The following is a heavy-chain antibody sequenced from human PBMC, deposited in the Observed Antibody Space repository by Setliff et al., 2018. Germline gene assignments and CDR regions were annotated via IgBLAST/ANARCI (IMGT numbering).Heavy chain of an antibody. CDR1: GYTFTSYY. D-gene: IGHD3-10*01. CDR3: AARCSSTSCRYYYGSGSSVPFDY. CDR2: INPSGGST. V-gene: IGHV1-46*01. J-gene: IGHJ4*02. Sequence: ASVKVSCKASGYTFTSYYMHWVRQAPGQGLEWMGIINPSGGSTSYAQKFQGRVTMTRDTSTSTVYMELSSLRSEDTAVYYCAARCSSTSCRYYYGSGSSVPFDYWGQGTLVTVSS.